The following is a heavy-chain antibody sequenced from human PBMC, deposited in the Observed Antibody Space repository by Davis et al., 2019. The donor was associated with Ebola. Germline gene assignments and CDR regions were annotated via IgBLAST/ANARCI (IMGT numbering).Heavy chain of an antibody. CDR3: ARDLGAKTGTTIGDY. Sequence: SVKVSCKASGGTFSSYAISWVRQAPGQGLEWMGGIIPIFGTANYAQKFQGRVTITADESTSTAYMELSSLRAEDTAIYYCARDLGAKTGTTIGDYWGQGTLVIVSS. J-gene: IGHJ4*02. CDR1: GGTFSSYA. CDR2: IIPIFGTA. D-gene: IGHD1-1*01. V-gene: IGHV1-69*13.